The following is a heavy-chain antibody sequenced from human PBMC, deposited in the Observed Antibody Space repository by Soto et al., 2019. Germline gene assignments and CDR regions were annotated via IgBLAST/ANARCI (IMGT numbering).Heavy chain of an antibody. D-gene: IGHD1-26*01. CDR2: INADYGNT. CDR3: ARCRQGDYDYGMDV. Sequence: QAQLVQSGAEVRKPGASVKVSCKASGYTFYSHSISWVRQAPGQGLEWMGRINADYGNTQYAQKFRGRVTMTTDTSTTTVYMELTNLTSTDTAVYYCARCRQGDYDYGMDVWGQGTTVTVSS. CDR1: GYTFYSHS. V-gene: IGHV1-18*01. J-gene: IGHJ6*02.